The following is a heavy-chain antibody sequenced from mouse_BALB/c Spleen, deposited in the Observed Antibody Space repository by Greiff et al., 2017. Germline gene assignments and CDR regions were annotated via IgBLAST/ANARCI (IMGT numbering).Heavy chain of an antibody. CDR3: ARSWGSYYFDY. J-gene: IGHJ2*01. CDR1: GYTFTSYV. V-gene: IGHV1-14*01. CDR2: INPYNDGT. D-gene: IGHD4-1*01. Sequence: LVESGPELVKPGASVKMSCKASGYTFTSYVMHWVKQKPGQGLEWIGYINPYNDGTKYNEKFKGKATLTSDKSSSTAYMELSSLTSEDSAVYYCARSWGSYYFDYWGQGTTLTVSS.